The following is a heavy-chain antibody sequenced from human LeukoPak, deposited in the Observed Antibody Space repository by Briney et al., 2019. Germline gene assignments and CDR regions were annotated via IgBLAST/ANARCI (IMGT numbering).Heavy chain of an antibody. CDR3: ARFIPGGDEDY. V-gene: IGHV1-2*02. CDR1: GYTFTSYD. CDR2: INPNSGGT. Sequence: GASVKVSCKASGYTFTSYDINWVRQAPGQGLEWMGWINPNSGGTNYAQKFQGRVTMTRDTSISTAYMELSRLRSDDTAVYYCARFIPGGDEDYWGQGTLVTVSS. J-gene: IGHJ4*02. D-gene: IGHD2-21*02.